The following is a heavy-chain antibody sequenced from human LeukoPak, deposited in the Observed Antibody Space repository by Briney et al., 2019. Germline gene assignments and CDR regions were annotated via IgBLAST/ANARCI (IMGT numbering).Heavy chain of an antibody. J-gene: IGHJ4*02. V-gene: IGHV4-34*01. CDR1: GGSSSGYY. CDR2: INHSGST. D-gene: IGHD3-3*01. Sequence: SETLSLTCAVYGGSSSGYYWSWIRQPPGKGLEWIGEINHSGSTNYNPSLKSRVTISVDTSKNQFSLKLSSVTAADTAVYYCAREYYDFWSGQGPFDYWGQGTLVTVSS. CDR3: AREYYDFWSGQGPFDY.